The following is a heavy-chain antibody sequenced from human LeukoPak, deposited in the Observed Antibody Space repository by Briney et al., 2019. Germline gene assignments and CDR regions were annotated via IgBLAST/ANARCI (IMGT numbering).Heavy chain of an antibody. CDR2: INHSGST. J-gene: IGHJ6*02. V-gene: IGHV4-34*01. Sequence: SETLSLTCAAYGGSFSGYYWSWIRQPPGKGLEWIGEINHSGSTNYNPSLKSRVTISVDTSKNQFSLKLSSVTAADTAVYYCARGPSHRYCSGGSCYPPYYYYYGMDVWGQGTTVTVSS. D-gene: IGHD2-15*01. CDR1: GGSFSGYY. CDR3: ARGPSHRYCSGGSCYPPYYYYYGMDV.